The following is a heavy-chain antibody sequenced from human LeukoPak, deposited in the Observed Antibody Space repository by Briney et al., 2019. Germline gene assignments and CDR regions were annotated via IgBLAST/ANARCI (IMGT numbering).Heavy chain of an antibody. CDR1: GGSISSSDYY. CDR2: IYTSGST. Sequence: SETLSLTCTVSGGSISSSDYYWSWIRQPAGKGLEWIGRIYTSGSTNYNPSLKSRVTMSVDTSKNQFSLKLSSVTAADTAVYYCARDHDVITFGGVIVNWFDPWGQGTLVTVSS. J-gene: IGHJ5*02. CDR3: ARDHDVITFGGVIVNWFDP. V-gene: IGHV4-61*02. D-gene: IGHD3-16*02.